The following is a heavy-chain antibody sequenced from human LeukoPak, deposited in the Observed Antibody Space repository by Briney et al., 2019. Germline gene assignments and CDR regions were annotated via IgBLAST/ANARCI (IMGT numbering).Heavy chain of an antibody. V-gene: IGHV1-69*13. Sequence: ASVKVSCKASGGTFSSYAISWVRQAPGQGLEWMGGIIPIFGTANYAQKFQGRVTITADESTSTAYMELSSLRSEDTAVYYCARDQKEWLRFCGSAWFDPWGQGTLVTVSS. D-gene: IGHD5-12*01. CDR2: IIPIFGTA. CDR1: GGTFSSYA. J-gene: IGHJ5*02. CDR3: ARDQKEWLRFCGSAWFDP.